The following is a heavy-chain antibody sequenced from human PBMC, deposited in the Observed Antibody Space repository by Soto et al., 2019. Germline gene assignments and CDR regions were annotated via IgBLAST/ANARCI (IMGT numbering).Heavy chain of an antibody. V-gene: IGHV4-34*01. Sequence: QVQLQQWGAGLLKPSETLSLTCAVYGGSFSGYYWSWIRQPPGKGLEWIGEINHSGSTNYNPSLKSRVTISVDTSKNQFSLKLSSVTAADTAVYYCARGSGIAVAGKYYYYYGMDVWGQGTTVTVSS. CDR2: INHSGST. D-gene: IGHD6-19*01. J-gene: IGHJ6*02. CDR1: GGSFSGYY. CDR3: ARGSGIAVAGKYYYYYGMDV.